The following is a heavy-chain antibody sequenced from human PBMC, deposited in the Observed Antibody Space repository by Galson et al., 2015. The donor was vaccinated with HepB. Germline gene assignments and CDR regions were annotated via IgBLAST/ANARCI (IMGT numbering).Heavy chain of an antibody. Sequence: SVKVSCKASGYTFTGYYLHWVRQAPGQGLEWMGRINPNSGGTNYAQKFQGRVTMTRDTSISTAYMELSRLRSDDTAVYYCARTLRPLGYSYGALSLPEPPDFDYWGQGTLVTVSS. J-gene: IGHJ4*02. D-gene: IGHD5-18*01. CDR2: INPNSGGT. V-gene: IGHV1-2*06. CDR1: GYTFTGYY. CDR3: ARTLRPLGYSYGALSLPEPPDFDY.